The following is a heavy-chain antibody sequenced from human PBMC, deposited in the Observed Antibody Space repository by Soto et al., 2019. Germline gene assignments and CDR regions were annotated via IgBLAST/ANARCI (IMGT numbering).Heavy chain of an antibody. CDR1: GGTFSSYA. CDR3: ASAPTVPWAFGI. Sequence: QVQLVQSGAEVKKPGSSVKVSCKASGGTFSSYAISWVRQAPGQGLEWMGGIIPIFGTANYAQKFQGRVTITADESTSTAYLELSSLRSEDTDVYFCASAPTVPWAFGIWGQGTMVTVAS. V-gene: IGHV1-69*12. CDR2: IIPIFGTA. D-gene: IGHD4-17*01. J-gene: IGHJ3*02.